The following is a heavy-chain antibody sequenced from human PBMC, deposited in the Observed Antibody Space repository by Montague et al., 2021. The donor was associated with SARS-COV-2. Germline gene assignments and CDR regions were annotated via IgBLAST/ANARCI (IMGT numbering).Heavy chain of an antibody. J-gene: IGHJ6*02. D-gene: IGHD1-20*01. Sequence: SETLSLTCTVSGGSISSSSYYWCWLRQPPGKGLEWIGSIYYSGSTYYNPSLKSRVTISVDTSKNQFSLKLSSVAAADTAVYYCARRVTGTTVHYYYYGMDVWGQGTTVTVSS. CDR2: IYYSGST. CDR3: ARRVTGTTVHYYYYGMDV. CDR1: GGSISSSSYY. V-gene: IGHV4-39*01.